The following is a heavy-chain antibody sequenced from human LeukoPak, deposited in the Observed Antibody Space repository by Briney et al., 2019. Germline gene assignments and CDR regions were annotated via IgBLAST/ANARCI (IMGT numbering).Heavy chain of an antibody. J-gene: IGHJ4*02. CDR1: GFTFSNYW. D-gene: IGHD2-2*02. V-gene: IGHV3-74*01. CDR2: INSDGSST. Sequence: GGSLRLSCAASGFTFSNYWMHWVRQAPGKGLVWVSRINSDGSSTTYADSVKGRFTISRDNAKNTLYLQMSSLRAEDTAVYYCARDSSYCSSTSCYNYFDYWGQGNLVTVSS. CDR3: ARDSSYCSSTSCYNYFDY.